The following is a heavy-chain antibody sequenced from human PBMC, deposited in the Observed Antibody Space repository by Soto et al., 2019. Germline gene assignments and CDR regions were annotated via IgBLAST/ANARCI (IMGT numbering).Heavy chain of an antibody. CDR2: IKTSAGGGAT. Sequence: EVQLVESAGGLVKPGGSLRLSCVASGFSFNEAWMNWVRQAPGQGLEWVGRIKTSAGGGATHYAAPVQGRFTISRDDSKNTLYLHMNSRRTEGTAIYDCTTGSVEGIWGQGTTVIVSS. J-gene: IGHJ6*02. D-gene: IGHD2-15*01. CDR3: TTGSVEGI. CDR1: GFSFNEAW. V-gene: IGHV3-15*07.